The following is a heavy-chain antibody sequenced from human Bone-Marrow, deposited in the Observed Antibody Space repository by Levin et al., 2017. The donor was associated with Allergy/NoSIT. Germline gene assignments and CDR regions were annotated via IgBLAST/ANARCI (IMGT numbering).Heavy chain of an antibody. CDR2: ISSSGTST. CDR3: HGSSFRTIFGEVTPKDDHDMNV. Sequence: GGSLRLSCAASGLTFFNYVMSWVRQAPGKGLEWVSSISSSGTSTYYLDSVKGRFTISRDNSKNTLSLQMESLRADDAAVHFCHGSSFRTIFGEVTPKDDHDMNVWGKGTTVTVSS. J-gene: IGHJ6*03. CDR1: GLTFFNYV. D-gene: IGHD3-3*01. V-gene: IGHV3-23*01.